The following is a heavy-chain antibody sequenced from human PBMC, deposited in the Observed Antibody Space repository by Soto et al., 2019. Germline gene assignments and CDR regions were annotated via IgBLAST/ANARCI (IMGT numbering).Heavy chain of an antibody. CDR3: ARPRGGPGPLDY. CDR2: IYHSGST. V-gene: IGHV4-30-2*01. D-gene: IGHD3-16*01. CDR1: GGSISSGGYS. Sequence: QLQLQESGSGLVKPSQTLSLTCAVSGGSISSGGYSWSWIRQPPGKGLEWIGYIYHSGSTYYNPSLKSRVPLSVGTAQEQVPPKLSSVAAADTAVYFFARPRGGPGPLDYLGQGTLVTVSS. J-gene: IGHJ4*02.